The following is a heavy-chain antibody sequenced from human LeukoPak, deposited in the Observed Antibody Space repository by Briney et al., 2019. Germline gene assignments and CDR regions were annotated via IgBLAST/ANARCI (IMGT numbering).Heavy chain of an antibody. CDR3: ARRGDYDSSGYFAFDI. Sequence: GGSLRLSRAASGFTVSSNYMSWVRQAPGKGLEWGSVIYRGGSPYHADSVKGRFTISRHNSKNTLYLQMNSRRAEDTAVYYCARRGDYDSSGYFAFDIWGQGTMVTVSS. V-gene: IGHV3-53*04. J-gene: IGHJ3*02. CDR1: GFTVSSNY. CDR2: IYRGGSP. D-gene: IGHD3-22*01.